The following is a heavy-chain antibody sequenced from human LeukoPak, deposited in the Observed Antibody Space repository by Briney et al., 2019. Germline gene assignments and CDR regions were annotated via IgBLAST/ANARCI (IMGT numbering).Heavy chain of an antibody. D-gene: IGHD3-10*01. Sequence: PSQTLSLTCTVSGGSISSGSYYWSWIRQPAGKGLEWIGRIYTSGSTNYNPSLKSRVTISVDTSKNQFSLKLSSVTAADTAVYYCARARTYGRYFDYWGRGTLVTVSS. CDR1: GGSISSGSYY. CDR2: IYTSGST. CDR3: ARARTYGRYFDY. V-gene: IGHV4-61*02. J-gene: IGHJ4*02.